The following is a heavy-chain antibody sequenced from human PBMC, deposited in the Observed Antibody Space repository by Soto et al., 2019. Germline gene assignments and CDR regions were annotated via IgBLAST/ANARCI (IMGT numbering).Heavy chain of an antibody. CDR3: ARGDSSSSDAWFDP. Sequence: GESLKISCAASGFTFSSYAMHWVRQAPGKGLEWVAVISYDGSNKYYADSVKGRFTISRDNSKNTLYLQMNSLRAEDTAVYYCARGDSSSSDAWFDPWGQGTLVTVSS. CDR2: ISYDGSNK. D-gene: IGHD6-6*01. V-gene: IGHV3-30-3*01. J-gene: IGHJ5*02. CDR1: GFTFSSYA.